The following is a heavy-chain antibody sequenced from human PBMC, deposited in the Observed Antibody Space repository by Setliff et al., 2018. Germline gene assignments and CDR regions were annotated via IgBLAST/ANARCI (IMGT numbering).Heavy chain of an antibody. D-gene: IGHD3-22*01. J-gene: IGHJ3*02. CDR3: ARVGHYDKKGDALDDLDI. CDR1: GFTFSTYW. Sequence: GGSLRLSCAASGFTFSTYWMSWVRQAPGKGLEWVANIKQDGSEKYYADSVKGRFTISRDNSKNTLYLQMNSLRAEDTAVYYCARVGHYDKKGDALDDLDIWGQGTMVTVSS. CDR2: IKQDGSEK. V-gene: IGHV3-7*03.